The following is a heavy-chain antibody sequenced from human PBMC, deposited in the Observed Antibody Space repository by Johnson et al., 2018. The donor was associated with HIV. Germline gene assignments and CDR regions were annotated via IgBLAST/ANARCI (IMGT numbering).Heavy chain of an antibody. D-gene: IGHD6-6*01. CDR3: ARQQLSRNVAFDI. V-gene: IGHV3-66*04. CDR2: IYSGGST. J-gene: IGHJ3*02. Sequence: VQLVESGGGVVQPGRSLRLSCAASGFTVSSNYMTWVRQAPGKGLEWVSVIYSGGSTYYADSVKGRFTISRDNAKNTLYLQMNSLRAEDTAVYYCARQQLSRNVAFDIWGQGTMVTVSS. CDR1: GFTVSSNY.